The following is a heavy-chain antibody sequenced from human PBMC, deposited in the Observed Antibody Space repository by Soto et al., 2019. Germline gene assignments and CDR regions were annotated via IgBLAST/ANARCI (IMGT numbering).Heavy chain of an antibody. CDR3: ARDSGVSSGYYYVVGWFDP. CDR2: IYTSGST. CDR1: GGSISSYY. Sequence: QVQLQESGPGLVKPSETLSLTCTVSGGSISSYYWSWIRQPAGKGLEWIGRIYTSGSTNYNPTLKSRVTRSVDTSKNQFSLKLSSVTAADTAVYYCARDSGVSSGYYYVVGWFDPWGQGTLVTVSS. V-gene: IGHV4-4*07. D-gene: IGHD3-22*01. J-gene: IGHJ5*02.